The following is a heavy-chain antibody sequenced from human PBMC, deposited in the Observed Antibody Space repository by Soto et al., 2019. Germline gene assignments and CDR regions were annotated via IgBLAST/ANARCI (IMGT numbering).Heavy chain of an antibody. D-gene: IGHD3-10*01. V-gene: IGHV1-69*13. CDR1: GGTFSSYA. CDR3: ARDDSSGSYFYYYGMDV. J-gene: IGHJ6*02. CDR2: IIPIFGTA. Sequence: SVKVSFKASGGTFSSYAISWVRQAPGQGLEWMGGIIPIFGTANYAQKFQGRVTITADESTSTAYMELSSLRSEDTAVYYCARDDSSGSYFYYYGMDVWGQGTTVTVSS.